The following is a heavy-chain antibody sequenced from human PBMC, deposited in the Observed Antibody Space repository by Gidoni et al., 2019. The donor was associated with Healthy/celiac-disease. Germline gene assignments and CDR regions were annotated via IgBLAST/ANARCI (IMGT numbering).Heavy chain of an antibody. CDR1: GGSISSSNW. CDR2: IYHSGST. Sequence: QVQLQDAGPGLVKPSGTLSLNCTVSGGSISSSNWWSWVRQPPGKGLEWIGEIYHSGSTNYNPSLKSRVTISVDKSKNQFSLKLSSVTAADTAVYYCARDTRGYENYFDYWGQGTLVTVS. CDR3: ARDTRGYENYFDY. D-gene: IGHD5-12*01. V-gene: IGHV4-4*02. J-gene: IGHJ4*02.